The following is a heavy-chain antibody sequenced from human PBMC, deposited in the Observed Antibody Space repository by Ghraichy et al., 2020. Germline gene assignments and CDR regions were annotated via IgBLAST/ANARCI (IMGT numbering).Heavy chain of an antibody. D-gene: IGHD5-24*01. Sequence: GETLNISCKGSGYSFTSYWITWVRQMPGKGLEWMGRIDPSDSYTNYSPSFQGHVTISADRSTNTAYLQWSSLKASDTAMYYCARLGWLQLLDSWGQGTLVTVSS. CDR2: IDPSDSYT. V-gene: IGHV5-10-1*01. CDR3: ARLGWLQLLDS. J-gene: IGHJ5*01. CDR1: GYSFTSYW.